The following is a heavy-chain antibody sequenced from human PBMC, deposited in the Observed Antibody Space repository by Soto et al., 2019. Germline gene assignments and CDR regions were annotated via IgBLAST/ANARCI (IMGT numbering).Heavy chain of an antibody. V-gene: IGHV3-30*18. CDR2: ISFDGKNR. Sequence: QVQLVESGGGVVQPGKSLRLSCAASGFMFSNYGMHWVRQAPGKGLEWVALISFDGKNRNYADSVKGRFNIYRDNPKNTLYLEMNSLRPEYTAFYYCAKRGGVVGGSEHPFFEYWGQGTLVTVSS. CDR1: GFMFSNYG. J-gene: IGHJ4*02. D-gene: IGHD2-15*01. CDR3: AKRGGVVGGSEHPFFEY.